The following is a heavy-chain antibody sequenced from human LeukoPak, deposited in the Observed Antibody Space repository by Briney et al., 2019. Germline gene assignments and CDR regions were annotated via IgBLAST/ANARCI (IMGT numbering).Heavy chain of an antibody. CDR2: VYSGGLT. D-gene: IGHD6-19*01. V-gene: IGHV3-66*01. CDR1: GFIVSENY. J-gene: IGHJ6*02. CDR3: VRDRWPGLGDF. Sequence: GGSLRLSCAASGFIVSENYMSWVRQAPGKGLEWVSTVYSGGLTFYADPVKGRFTISRDNSKNTLCFQMSGLRAEDTAVYYCVRDRWPGLGDFWGQGTTVTVSS.